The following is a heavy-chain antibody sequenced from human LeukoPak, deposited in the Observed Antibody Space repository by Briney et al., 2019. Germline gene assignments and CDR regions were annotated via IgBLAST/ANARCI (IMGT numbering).Heavy chain of an antibody. CDR2: INHSGST. J-gene: IGHJ6*02. V-gene: IGHV4-34*01. Sequence: PSETLSLTCAVYGGSYSGYYWSWIRQPPGKGLEWTGEINHSGSTNYNPSLKSRVTISVDTSKNQFSLKLSSVTAADTAVYYCAQLMVYAITDYGLDVWGQGTTVTVSS. CDR3: AQLMVYAITDYGLDV. D-gene: IGHD2-8*01. CDR1: GGSYSGYY.